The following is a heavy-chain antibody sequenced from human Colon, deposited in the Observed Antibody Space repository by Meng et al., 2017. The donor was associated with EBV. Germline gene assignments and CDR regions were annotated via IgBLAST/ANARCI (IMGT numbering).Heavy chain of an antibody. Sequence: QRQLQELGPGLVRTSETLSFICPVSGCSCDNSDYVWDWIRQPTGKGLEWIGSVRYSGTAYYNPSLTSRVTISVDTSKNQFSLNMSSLTAADTAVYYCARHVYGDSYGFWGQGTLVTVSS. V-gene: IGHV4-39*01. CDR2: VRYSGTA. CDR3: ARHVYGDSYGF. D-gene: IGHD4-17*01. J-gene: IGHJ4*02. CDR1: GCSCDNSDYV.